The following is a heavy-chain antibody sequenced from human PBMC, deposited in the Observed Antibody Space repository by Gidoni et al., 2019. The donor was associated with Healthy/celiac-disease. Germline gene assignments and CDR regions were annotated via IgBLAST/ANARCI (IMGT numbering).Heavy chain of an antibody. V-gene: IGHV4-34*01. D-gene: IGHD3-10*01. CDR3: ARFGSKLGFDP. CDR1: GGSFSGYY. CDR2: INHSGST. Sequence: QVQLQQWCAGLLKPSETLSLTCAVYGGSFSGYYWSWIRQPPGKGLEWIGEINHSGSTNYNPSLKSRVTISVDTSKNQFSLKLSSVTAADTAVYYCARFGSKLGFDPWGQGTLVTVSS. J-gene: IGHJ5*02.